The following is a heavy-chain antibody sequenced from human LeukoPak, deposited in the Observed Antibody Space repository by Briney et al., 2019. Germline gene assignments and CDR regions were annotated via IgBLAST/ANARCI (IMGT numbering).Heavy chain of an antibody. D-gene: IGHD6-13*01. CDR2: ISAYNGNT. Sequence: ASVKVSCKASGYTFTSYGISWVRQAPGQGLEWMGWISAYNGNTNYAQKLQARVTMTTDTSTSTAYMELRSLRSDDTAVYYCARTGYSNPEDFFDYWGQGTLVTVSS. CDR1: GYTFTSYG. CDR3: ARTGYSNPEDFFDY. J-gene: IGHJ4*02. V-gene: IGHV1-18*01.